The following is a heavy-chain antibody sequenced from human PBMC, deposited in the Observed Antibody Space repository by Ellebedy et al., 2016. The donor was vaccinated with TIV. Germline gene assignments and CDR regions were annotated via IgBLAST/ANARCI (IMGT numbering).Heavy chain of an antibody. V-gene: IGHV5-10-1*01. D-gene: IGHD6-6*01. CDR1: GYNFTNYW. CDR2: IDPSDSYT. CDR3: AIQPYSSSSTLRYFDL. J-gene: IGHJ2*01. Sequence: PGGSLRLSCKGSGYNFTNYWINWVRQMPGKGLEWMGRIDPSDSYTNYNPSFQGHVTISTDKSIPTAFLQWSSLKASDSAMYYCAIQPYSSSSTLRYFDLWGRGTLVTVSS.